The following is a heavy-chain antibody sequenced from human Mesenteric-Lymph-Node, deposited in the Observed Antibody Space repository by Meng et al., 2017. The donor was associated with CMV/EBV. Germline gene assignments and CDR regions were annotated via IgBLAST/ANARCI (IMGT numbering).Heavy chain of an antibody. CDR2: MSYSGST. Sequence: VQLQGSGPGRVEPSDTLSLTCTVSGCSFSSYPWSWIRQPPGKGLEWVGYMSYSGSTNYNPSLKSRITMSLDTSKNQFSLELSSVTAADTAVYYCGRDNWGSIDYWGQGTLVTVSS. D-gene: IGHD7-27*01. CDR1: GCSFSSYP. V-gene: IGHV4-59*13. CDR3: GRDNWGSIDY. J-gene: IGHJ4*02.